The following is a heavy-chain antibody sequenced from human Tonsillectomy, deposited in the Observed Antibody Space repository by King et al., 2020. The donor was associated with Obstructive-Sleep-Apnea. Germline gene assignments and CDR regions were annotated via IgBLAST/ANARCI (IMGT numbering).Heavy chain of an antibody. CDR2: ISWNSGNI. CDR1: GFNLDDYA. CDR3: AKDMGFDTGGGFDY. Sequence: VQSGRSLRLSCAASGFNLDDYAMPLVRQVPGKGLEWVSGISWNSGNIGYADSVKGRFTITRDNAKNSLYLQMNSLRAEDTALYYCAKDMGFDTGGGFDYWGQGALVTVFS. J-gene: IGHJ4*02. D-gene: IGHD1-26*01. V-gene: IGHV3-9*01.